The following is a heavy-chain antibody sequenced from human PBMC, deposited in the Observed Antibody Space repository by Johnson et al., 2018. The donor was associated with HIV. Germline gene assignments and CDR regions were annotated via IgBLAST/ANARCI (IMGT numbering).Heavy chain of an antibody. CDR2: IWYDGSNK. D-gene: IGHD6-19*01. V-gene: IGHV3-33*01. CDR1: GFTFSSYG. J-gene: IGHJ3*02. Sequence: QVQLVESGGGVVQPGRSLRLSCAASGFTFSSYGMHWVRQAPGKGLEWVAVIWYDGSNKYYADYVKGRFTISRDNSKNTLYLQMNSLRAEDTAVYYCARDGVAGTSGDIWGQGTMVTVSS. CDR3: ARDGVAGTSGDI.